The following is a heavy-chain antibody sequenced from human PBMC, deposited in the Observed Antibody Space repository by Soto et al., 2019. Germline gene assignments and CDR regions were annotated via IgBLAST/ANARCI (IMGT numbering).Heavy chain of an antibody. CDR2: IWYDGSNK. J-gene: IGHJ3*02. V-gene: IGHV3-33*01. Sequence: GGSLRLSCXASGFTFSSYGMHWVRQAPGKGLEWVAVIWYDGSNKYYADSVKGRFTISRDNSKNTLYLQMNSLRAEDTAVYYCARDLYDFWSGYYNAFDIWGQGTMVTVSS. CDR1: GFTFSSYG. CDR3: ARDLYDFWSGYYNAFDI. D-gene: IGHD3-3*01.